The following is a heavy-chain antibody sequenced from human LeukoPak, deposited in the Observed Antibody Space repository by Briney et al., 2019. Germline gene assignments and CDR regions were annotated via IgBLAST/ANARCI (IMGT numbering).Heavy chain of an antibody. D-gene: IGHD2-8*01. V-gene: IGHV1-18*01. CDR3: ARGPAVSSMVPYYYYGMDV. J-gene: IGHJ6*02. CDR2: VSGYNGNT. CDR1: GYTFTSYG. Sequence: GASVKVSCTASGYTFTSYGINWVRQAPGQGPEWMGWVSGYNGNTNYAQKVQGRVTVTTDTSTSTAYMEMRSLRSDDTAVYYCARGPAVSSMVPYYYYGMDVWGQGTTVTVSS.